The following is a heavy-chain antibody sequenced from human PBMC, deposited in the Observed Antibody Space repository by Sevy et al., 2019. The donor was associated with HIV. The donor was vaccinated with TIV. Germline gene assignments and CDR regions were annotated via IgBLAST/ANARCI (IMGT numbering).Heavy chain of an antibody. CDR1: GGSISSYY. CDR3: ARVGYYRGYYFDY. V-gene: IGHV4-59*01. J-gene: IGHJ4*02. D-gene: IGHD3-3*01. CDR2: IYYSGST. Sequence: SETLSLTCTVSGGSISSYYWSWIRQPPGKGLEWIGNIYYSGSTNYNPTRKSRVTIAVDTSKNQFSLKRSSVTAADTAVYYCARVGYYRGYYFDYWGQGTLVTVSS.